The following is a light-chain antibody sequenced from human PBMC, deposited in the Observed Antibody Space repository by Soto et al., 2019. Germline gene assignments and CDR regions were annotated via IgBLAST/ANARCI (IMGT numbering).Light chain of an antibody. Sequence: SYELTQPPSVSVAPGQTARITCGGNNMGSKSVHWYQQKPGQAPVLVVYDDSDRPSGIPERFSGSNSGNTATLTISRVEAGDEADYYCQVWDSSSDLNYVFGTGTKLTV. J-gene: IGLJ1*01. V-gene: IGLV3-21*02. CDR3: QVWDSSSDLNYV. CDR1: NMGSKS. CDR2: DDS.